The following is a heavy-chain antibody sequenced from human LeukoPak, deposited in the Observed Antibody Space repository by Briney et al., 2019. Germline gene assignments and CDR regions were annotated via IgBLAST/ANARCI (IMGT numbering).Heavy chain of an antibody. V-gene: IGHV3-64D*06. J-gene: IGHJ1*01. D-gene: IGHD6-19*01. CDR2: ISSNGGST. Sequence: GGSLRLSCSASGFTFSSYAMHWVRQAPGKGLEYVSAISSNGGSTYYADSVKGRFTISRDNSKNTLYLQMSSLRAEDTAVYYCVKEGSSGCFQHWGQGTLVTVSS. CDR1: GFTFSSYA. CDR3: VKEGSSGCFQH.